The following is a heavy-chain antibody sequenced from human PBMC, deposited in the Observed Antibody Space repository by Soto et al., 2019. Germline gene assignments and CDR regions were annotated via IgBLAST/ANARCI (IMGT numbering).Heavy chain of an antibody. CDR1: GFTFRNYG. J-gene: IGHJ3*01. CDR3: ARDQLYYNDISGRPLNAFDV. Sequence: GRPMRLSCAASGFTFRNYGMNWVRQAPGKGLEWVSYIGIGSSTKYYADSVKGRFTVSRDNAKNSLYLQMNSLRAEDTAVYYCARDQLYYNDISGRPLNAFDVWGQGTMVTVSS. V-gene: IGHV3-48*01. D-gene: IGHD3-22*01. CDR2: IGIGSSTK.